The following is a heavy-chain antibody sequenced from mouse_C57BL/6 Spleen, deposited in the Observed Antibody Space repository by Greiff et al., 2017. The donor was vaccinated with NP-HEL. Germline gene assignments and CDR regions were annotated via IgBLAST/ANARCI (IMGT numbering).Heavy chain of an antibody. CDR3: TRPYYGSSYGTY. D-gene: IGHD1-1*01. Sequence: QVQLQQSGAELVRPGASVTLSCKASGYTFTDYEMHWVKQTPVHGLEWIGAIDPETGGTAYNQKSKGKAILTADKSSSTAYMELRSLTSEDSAVYYCTRPYYGSSYGTYWGQGTLVTVSA. J-gene: IGHJ3*01. CDR2: IDPETGGT. CDR1: GYTFTDYE. V-gene: IGHV1-15*01.